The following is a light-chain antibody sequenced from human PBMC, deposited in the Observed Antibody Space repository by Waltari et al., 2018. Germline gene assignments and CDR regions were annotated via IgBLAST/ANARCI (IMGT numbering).Light chain of an antibody. J-gene: IGLJ2*01. Sequence: QSALTQPPSASGSPGQSVTISCTGTSSDVGGYNYVSWYQQHPGKAPKLIIYEVIKRPSWVPDRFSGSKSGNTASLTVSGLQAEDEADYYCLSYAGGVRVFGGGTKLTVL. CDR1: SSDVGGYNY. V-gene: IGLV2-8*01. CDR2: EVI. CDR3: LSYAGGVRV.